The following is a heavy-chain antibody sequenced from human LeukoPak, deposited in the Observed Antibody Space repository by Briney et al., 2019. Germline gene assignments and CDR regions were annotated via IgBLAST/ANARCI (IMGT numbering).Heavy chain of an antibody. V-gene: IGHV4-34*01. J-gene: IGHJ4*02. CDR3: ATEGYCSSTSCYAGAGSDY. D-gene: IGHD2-2*01. CDR2: INHSGST. CDR1: GGSFSGYY. Sequence: PSETLSLTCAVYGGSFSGYYWSWIRQPPGKGLEWIGEINHSGSTNYNPSLKSRVTISVDTSKNQFSLKLSSVTAADTAVYYCATEGYCSSTSCYAGAGSDYWGQGTLVTVSS.